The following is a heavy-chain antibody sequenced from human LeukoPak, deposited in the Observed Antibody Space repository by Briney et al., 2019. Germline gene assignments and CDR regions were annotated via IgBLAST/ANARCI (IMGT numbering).Heavy chain of an antibody. D-gene: IGHD6-19*01. CDR2: IRPSGDNT. CDR3: ARVAGWHWFDP. CDR1: GFTFSSFA. J-gene: IGHJ5*02. Sequence: GGSLRLSCAASGFTFSSFAMSWIRQAPGKGLEWVSSIRPSGDNTYYGDSVKGRFTVSRDNSKNTVYLQMSNMRVDDTAVYYCARVAGWHWFDPWGQGTLVTVSS. V-gene: IGHV3-23*01.